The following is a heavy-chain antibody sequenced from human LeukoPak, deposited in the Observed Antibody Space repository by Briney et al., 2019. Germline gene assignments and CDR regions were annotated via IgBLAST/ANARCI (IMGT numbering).Heavy chain of an antibody. CDR2: MSILSGIT. J-gene: IGHJ4*02. CDR3: AREFEYSTSGAGY. Sequence: KSGGSLRLSCAGSGFPFSGYSMNWVRQTPGKGLEWVSPMSILSGITYYAESVKGRFTVSRDNAKNLLHLQMNSLRVEDTAIYYCAREFEYSTSGAGYWGQGTLVTVSS. V-gene: IGHV3-21*01. CDR1: GFPFSGYS. D-gene: IGHD6-6*01.